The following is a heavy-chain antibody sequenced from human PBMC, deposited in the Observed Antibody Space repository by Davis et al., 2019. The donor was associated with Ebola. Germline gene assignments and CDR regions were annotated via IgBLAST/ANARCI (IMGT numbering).Heavy chain of an antibody. CDR3: ARDSDDYSFDY. D-gene: IGHD4-11*01. J-gene: IGHJ4*02. Sequence: GESLKISCAASGFTFSSYAMSWVRQAPGKGLVWVSRINSDGSSTSYADSVKGRFTISRDNSKNTLYLQMNSLRPEDTAVYYCARDSDDYSFDYWGQGTLVTVSS. CDR2: INSDGSST. CDR1: GFTFSSYA. V-gene: IGHV3-74*01.